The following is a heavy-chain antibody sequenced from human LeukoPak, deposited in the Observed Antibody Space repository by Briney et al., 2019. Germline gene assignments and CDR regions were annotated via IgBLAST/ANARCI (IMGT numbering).Heavy chain of an antibody. D-gene: IGHD6-13*01. CDR3: ARSKDVAGPGTNAFDI. CDR1: GGSISSYY. Sequence: SETLSLTCTVSGGSISSYYWSWIRQPPGKGLEWIGDIYYSGSTNYNPSLKSRVTISVDTSKNQFSLQLNSVTPEDTAVYYCARSKDVAGPGTNAFDIWGQGTMVTVSS. J-gene: IGHJ3*02. CDR2: IYYSGST. V-gene: IGHV4-59*12.